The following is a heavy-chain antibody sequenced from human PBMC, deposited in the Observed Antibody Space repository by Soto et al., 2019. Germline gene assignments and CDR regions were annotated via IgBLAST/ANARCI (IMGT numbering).Heavy chain of an antibody. D-gene: IGHD6-13*01. J-gene: IGHJ5*02. V-gene: IGHV1-18*01. CDR2: ISAYNGNT. CDR1: GYTFTSYG. Sequence: ASVKVSCKASGYTFTSYGISWVRQAPGQGLEWMGWISAYNGNTNYAQKLQGRVTMATDTSTSTAYMELRSLRSDDTAVYYCARAKSSWYPTYNWFDPWGQGTLVTVSS. CDR3: ARAKSSWYPTYNWFDP.